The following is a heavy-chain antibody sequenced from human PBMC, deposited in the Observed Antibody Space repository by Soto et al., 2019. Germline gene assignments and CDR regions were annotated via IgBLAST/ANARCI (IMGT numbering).Heavy chain of an antibody. D-gene: IGHD1-26*01. CDR2: ISGSGGST. V-gene: IGHV3-23*01. J-gene: IGHJ6*02. CDR1: GFTFSSYA. CDR3: AKGPYSGSYLDYYYYYGMDV. Sequence: GGSLRLSCAASGFTFSSYAMSWVRQAPGKGLEWVSAISGSGGSTYYADSVKGRFTISRDNSKNTLYLQMNSLRAEDTAVYYCAKGPYSGSYLDYYYYYGMDVWGQGTTVTVSS.